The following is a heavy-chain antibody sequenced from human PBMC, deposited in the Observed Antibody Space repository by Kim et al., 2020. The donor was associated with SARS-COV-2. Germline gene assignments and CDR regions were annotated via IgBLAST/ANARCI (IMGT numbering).Heavy chain of an antibody. Sequence: GESLKISCKGSGYSFTSYWISWVRQMPGKGLEWMGRIDPSDSYTNYSPSFQGHVTISADKSISTAYLQWSSLKASDTAMYYCARHCKTHYSSSCRHVDYWGQGTLVTVSS. J-gene: IGHJ4*02. V-gene: IGHV5-10-1*01. CDR1: GYSFTSYW. CDR2: IDPSDSYT. D-gene: IGHD6-13*01. CDR3: ARHCKTHYSSSCRHVDY.